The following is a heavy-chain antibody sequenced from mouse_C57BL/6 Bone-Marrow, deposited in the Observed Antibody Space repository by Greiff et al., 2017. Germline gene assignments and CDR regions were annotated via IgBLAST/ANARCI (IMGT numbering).Heavy chain of an antibody. CDR3: ARRGGLRRRGYFDV. D-gene: IGHD2-4*01. Sequence: VQLQQSGPELVKPGASVKISCKASGYTFTDYYMNWVKQSHGKSLEWIGDINPNNGGTSYNQKFKGKATLTVDKSSSTAYMERRSLTSEDSAVYYCARRGGLRRRGYFDVWGTGTTVTVSS. CDR1: GYTFTDYY. V-gene: IGHV1-26*01. J-gene: IGHJ1*03. CDR2: INPNNGGT.